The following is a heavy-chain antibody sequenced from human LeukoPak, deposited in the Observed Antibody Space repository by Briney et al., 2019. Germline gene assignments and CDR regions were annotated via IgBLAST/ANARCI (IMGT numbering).Heavy chain of an antibody. CDR3: ARSPGIAAAGFYYFDY. CDR1: GGSISSSSYY. CDR2: IYYSGST. Sequence: SETLSLTCTVSGGSISSSSYYWGWIRQPPGKGLEWFGSIYYSGSTYYNPSLKSRVTISVDTSKNQFSLKLSSVTAADTAVYYCARSPGIAAAGFYYFDYWGQGTLVTVSS. D-gene: IGHD6-13*01. V-gene: IGHV4-39*01. J-gene: IGHJ4*02.